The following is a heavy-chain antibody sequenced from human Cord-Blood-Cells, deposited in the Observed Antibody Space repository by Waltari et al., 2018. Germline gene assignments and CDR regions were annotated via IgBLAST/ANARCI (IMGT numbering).Heavy chain of an antibody. CDR2: INPNSGGT. CDR3: ARGYSSSSYYYYGMDV. Sequence: QVQLVQSGAEVKKPGASVKVSCKASGYTFTGYYMHWVRQAPGQGLEWMGWINPNSGGTNDAQKFQGWVTMTRDTSISTAYMELSRLRSDDTAVYYCARGYSSSSYYYYGMDVWGQGTTVTVSS. V-gene: IGHV1-2*04. CDR1: GYTFTGYY. D-gene: IGHD6-6*01. J-gene: IGHJ6*02.